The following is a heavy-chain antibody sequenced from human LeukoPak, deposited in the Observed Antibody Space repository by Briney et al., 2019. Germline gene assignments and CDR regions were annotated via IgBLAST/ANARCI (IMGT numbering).Heavy chain of an antibody. V-gene: IGHV1-69*02. Sequence: ASVKVSCKASGGTFSSYTISLVRQAPGQGLEWMGRIIPILGIANYAQKFQGRVTITADKSTSTAYMERSSLRSEDTAVYYCARGSSSSKPNFDYWGQGTLVTVSS. J-gene: IGHJ4*02. D-gene: IGHD6-6*01. CDR2: IIPILGIA. CDR1: GGTFSSYT. CDR3: ARGSSSSKPNFDY.